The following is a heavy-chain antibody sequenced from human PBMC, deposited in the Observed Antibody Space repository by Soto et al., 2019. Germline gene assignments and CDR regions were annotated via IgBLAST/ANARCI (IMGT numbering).Heavy chain of an antibody. D-gene: IGHD6-13*01. CDR3: ARDQVVSGAAAEYYYYYMDV. V-gene: IGHV1-18*01. CDR1: GYTFTSYG. CDR2: ISAYNGNT. J-gene: IGHJ6*03. Sequence: ASVKVSCKASGYTFTSYGISWVRQAPGQGLEWMGWISAYNGNTNYAQKLQGRVTMTTDTSTSTAYMELRSLRSDDTAVYYCARDQVVSGAAAEYYYYYMDVWGKGTTVTVSS.